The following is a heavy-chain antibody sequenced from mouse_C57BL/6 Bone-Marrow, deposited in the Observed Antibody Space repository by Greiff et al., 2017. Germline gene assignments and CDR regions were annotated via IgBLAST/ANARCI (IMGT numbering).Heavy chain of an antibody. Sequence: VQLQQSGAELARPGASVKLSCKASGYTFTSYGISWVKQRTGQGLEWIGEIYPRSGNTYYNEKFKGKATLTADKSSSTAYKELRSLTSEDSAVYFCARGGDPYAMDYWGQGTSVTVSA. CDR1: GYTFTSYG. J-gene: IGHJ4*01. CDR2: IYPRSGNT. V-gene: IGHV1-81*01. CDR3: ARGGDPYAMDY.